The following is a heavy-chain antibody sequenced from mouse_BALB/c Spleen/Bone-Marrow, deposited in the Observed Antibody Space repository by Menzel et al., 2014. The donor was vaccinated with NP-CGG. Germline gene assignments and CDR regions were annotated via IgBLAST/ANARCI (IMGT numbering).Heavy chain of an antibody. Sequence: VQLQQSGAELAKPGASVKMSCKASGYTFTSYWMHWVKQRPGQGLEWIGYINPNTGYTEYNQKFKDKATLTADKSSSTAYMQLSSLTSEDSAVYYYARAPLLRLRNYFDYWGQGTTLTVSS. CDR1: GYTFTSYW. V-gene: IGHV1-7*01. CDR3: ARAPLLRLRNYFDY. D-gene: IGHD1-2*01. CDR2: INPNTGYT. J-gene: IGHJ2*01.